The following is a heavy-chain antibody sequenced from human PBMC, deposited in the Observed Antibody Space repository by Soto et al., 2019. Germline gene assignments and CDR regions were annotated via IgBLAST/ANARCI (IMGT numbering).Heavy chain of an antibody. J-gene: IGHJ4*02. CDR3: ARDFYDSSGFQSQDS. D-gene: IGHD3-22*01. V-gene: IGHV1-3*04. Sequence: GASVKVSCKASGYTFTNYAIHWVRQAPGQRPEWMGWINTANGNTKVSQNLQIRVTITRDTSASTAYMELSSLRSEDTAVYFCARDFYDSSGFQSQDSWGQVPLVTFSS. CDR1: GYTFTNYA. CDR2: INTANGNT.